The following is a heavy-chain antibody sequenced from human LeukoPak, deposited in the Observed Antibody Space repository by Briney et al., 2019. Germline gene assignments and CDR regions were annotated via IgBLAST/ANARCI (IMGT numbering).Heavy chain of an antibody. V-gene: IGHV4-4*09. CDR3: ARVSYNYNMDD. CDR1: GGSISSYY. Sequence: PSETLSLTCTVSGGSISSYYWSWIRQPPGKGLEWIGYIYTSGSTNYNPSLKSRVTISVDTSKNQFSLKLSSVTAADTAVYYCARVSYNYNMDDWGKGTTVTVAS. CDR2: IYTSGST. J-gene: IGHJ6*03.